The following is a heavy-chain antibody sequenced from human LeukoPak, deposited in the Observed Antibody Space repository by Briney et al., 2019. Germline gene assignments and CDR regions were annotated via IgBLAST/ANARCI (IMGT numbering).Heavy chain of an antibody. V-gene: IGHV3-30-3*01. CDR1: GFTFSSYA. D-gene: IGHD5-18*01. Sequence: GRSLRLSRAASGFTFSSYAMHWVRQAPAKGLEWVAVISYDGINKYCVDSVKGRFTISRDNSKNTLYLQMNSLRAEDTAVYYCARDGYDLNAPMVSTIFDYWGQGTLVTVSS. CDR2: ISYDGINK. CDR3: ARDGYDLNAPMVSTIFDY. J-gene: IGHJ4*02.